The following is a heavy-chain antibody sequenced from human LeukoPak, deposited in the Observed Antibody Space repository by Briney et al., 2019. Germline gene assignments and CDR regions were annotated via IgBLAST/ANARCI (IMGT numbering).Heavy chain of an antibody. CDR3: ARGKASGGYSGYGVDAFDI. D-gene: IGHD5-12*01. J-gene: IGHJ3*02. V-gene: IGHV3-30*02. CDR1: GFTFSNYG. CDR2: IRDDGITT. Sequence: GGSLRLSCAASGFTFSNYGFHWVRQAPGKGLEWVALIRDDGITTYYADSVKGRFIISRDDSTNTLYLQMNSLRAEDTAVYYCARGKASGGYSGYGVDAFDIWGQGTMVTVSS.